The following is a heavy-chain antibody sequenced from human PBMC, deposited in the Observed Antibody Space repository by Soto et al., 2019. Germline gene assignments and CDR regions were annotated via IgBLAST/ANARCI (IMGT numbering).Heavy chain of an antibody. V-gene: IGHV2-5*02. J-gene: IGHJ4*02. CDR1: GFSLNTGGVG. Sequence: QITLKESGPTLVKPTQTLTLTCSFSGFSLNTGGVGVGWIRQAPGKALEWLAVIYWDDDKSLSPSLRDRLTSTRDTSDGQVVLTVTNMDLMDTATYYCARRRGGFGGGWTTPYFDYWGQGTLVTVSS. CDR2: IYWDDDK. CDR3: ARRRGGFGGGWTTPYFDY. D-gene: IGHD6-19*01.